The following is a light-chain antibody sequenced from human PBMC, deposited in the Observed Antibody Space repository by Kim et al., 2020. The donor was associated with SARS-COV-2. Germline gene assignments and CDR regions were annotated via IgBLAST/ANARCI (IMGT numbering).Light chain of an antibody. Sequence: SVSQGERATLACRASQSVSSNLAWYQQKPGQAPRLLIYGASTRATGIPARCSGSGSGTEFTLTISSLQSEDFALYYCQQYNNWRTFGQGTKVDIK. CDR2: GAS. J-gene: IGKJ1*01. CDR1: QSVSSN. V-gene: IGKV3-15*01. CDR3: QQYNNWRT.